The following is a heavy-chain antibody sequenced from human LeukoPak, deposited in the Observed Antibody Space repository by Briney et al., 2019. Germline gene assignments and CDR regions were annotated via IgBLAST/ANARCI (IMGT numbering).Heavy chain of an antibody. V-gene: IGHV4-4*02. Sequence: PSETLSLTCAVSGGSISSSNWWSWVRPPPGKGLEWIGEIYHSGSTNYNPSLKSRVTISVDKSKNQFSLKLSSVTAADTAVYYCALNLYCSGGSCHNWFDPWGQGTLVTVSS. CDR3: ALNLYCSGGSCHNWFDP. J-gene: IGHJ5*02. D-gene: IGHD2-15*01. CDR2: IYHSGST. CDR1: GGSISSSNW.